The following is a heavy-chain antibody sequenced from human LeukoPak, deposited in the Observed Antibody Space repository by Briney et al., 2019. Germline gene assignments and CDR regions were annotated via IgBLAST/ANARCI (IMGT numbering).Heavy chain of an antibody. D-gene: IGHD3-3*01. CDR2: IYHSGST. CDR3: ARSGPTLEWLFN. J-gene: IGHJ4*02. Sequence: PSETLSLTCAVSGGSISSSNWWSWIRQPPGKGLEWIGEIYHSGSTNYNPSLKSRVTISVDKSKNQFSLKLSSVTAADTAVYYCARSGPTLEWLFNWGQGTLVTVSS. CDR1: GGSISSSNW. V-gene: IGHV4-4*02.